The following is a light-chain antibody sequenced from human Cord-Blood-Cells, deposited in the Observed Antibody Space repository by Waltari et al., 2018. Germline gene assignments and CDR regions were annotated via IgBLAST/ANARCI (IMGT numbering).Light chain of an antibody. CDR3: CSYAGSSTFDVV. CDR2: EGS. CDR1: SSDVGSYNL. J-gene: IGLJ2*01. V-gene: IGLV2-23*03. Sequence: CTGTSSDVGSYNLVSWYQQHPGKAPKLMIYEGSKRPSGVSNRFSGSKSGNTASLTISGLQAEDEADYYCCSYAGSSTFDVVFGGGTKLTVL.